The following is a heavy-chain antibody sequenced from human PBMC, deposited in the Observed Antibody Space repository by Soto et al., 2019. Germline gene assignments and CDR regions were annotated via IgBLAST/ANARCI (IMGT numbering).Heavy chain of an antibody. D-gene: IGHD3-9*01. V-gene: IGHV3-21*01. Sequence: GGSLRLSCVASGLMFTKSTMNWVRQAPGKGLEWVSSITSASDYIFYADSVKGRFTISRDNANNSLYLQMNSLRAEDTAVYYCARVGTGSSTPLDIWGQGTMVTVSS. J-gene: IGHJ3*02. CDR1: GLMFTKST. CDR2: ITSASDYI. CDR3: ARVGTGSSTPLDI.